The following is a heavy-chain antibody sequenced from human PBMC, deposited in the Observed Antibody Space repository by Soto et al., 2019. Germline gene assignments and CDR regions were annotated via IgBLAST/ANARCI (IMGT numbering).Heavy chain of an antibody. CDR2: ISGSGGST. J-gene: IGHJ5*02. CDR3: AKPPKAATPYNWFDP. Sequence: EVQLLESGGGLVQPGGSLRLSCAASGFTFSSYAMSWVRQAPGKGLEWVSAISGSGGSTYYADSVKGRFTISRDNSKTTLYLQMNSLRDEDTAVYYCAKPPKAATPYNWFDPWGQGTLVTVSS. CDR1: GFTFSSYA. V-gene: IGHV3-23*01. D-gene: IGHD6-25*01.